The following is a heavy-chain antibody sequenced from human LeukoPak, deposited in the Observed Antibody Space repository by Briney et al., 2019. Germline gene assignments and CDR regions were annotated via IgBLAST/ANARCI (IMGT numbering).Heavy chain of an antibody. Sequence: ASVKVSCKASGYTFTSYGISWVRQAPGQGLEWMGWINPNSGGTNYAQKFQGWVTMTRDTSISTAYMELSRLRSDDTAVYYCARDLGSQRYCSSTSCSNYYYYGMDVWGQGTTVTVSS. V-gene: IGHV1-2*04. D-gene: IGHD2-2*01. J-gene: IGHJ6*02. CDR1: GYTFTSYG. CDR2: INPNSGGT. CDR3: ARDLGSQRYCSSTSCSNYYYYGMDV.